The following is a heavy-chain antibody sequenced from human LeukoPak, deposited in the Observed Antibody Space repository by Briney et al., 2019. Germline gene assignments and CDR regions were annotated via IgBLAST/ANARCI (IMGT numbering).Heavy chain of an antibody. J-gene: IGHJ3*02. Sequence: GGSLRLSCAASGFTFNYAWMSWVRQAPGKGLEWVGRIKSKTDGGTTDFTAPVRGRFAISRDDSANTLSLQMNSLKTEDTAVYYCTTDLMDIWGQGTMITVSS. CDR3: TTDLMDI. CDR2: IKSKTDGGTT. CDR1: GFTFNYAW. V-gene: IGHV3-15*01.